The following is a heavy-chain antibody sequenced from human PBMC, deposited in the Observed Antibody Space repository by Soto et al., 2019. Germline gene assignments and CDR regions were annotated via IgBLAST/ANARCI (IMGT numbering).Heavy chain of an antibody. V-gene: IGHV4-31*03. J-gene: IGHJ4*02. CDR2: IYYSGST. CDR1: GGSISSGGYY. Sequence: SETLSLTYTVSGGSISSGGYYWSWIRQHPGKGLEWIGYIYYSGSTYYNPSLKSRVTISVDTSKNQFSLKLSSVTAADTAVYYCAREYGDYEYYFDYWGQGTLVTVSS. CDR3: AREYGDYEYYFDY. D-gene: IGHD4-17*01.